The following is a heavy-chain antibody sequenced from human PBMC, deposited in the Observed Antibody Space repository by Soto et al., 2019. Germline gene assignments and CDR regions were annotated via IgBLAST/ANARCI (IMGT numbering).Heavy chain of an antibody. J-gene: IGHJ6*02. V-gene: IGHV1-24*01. Sequence: ASVKVSCKVSGYSLTELSMHWVRQAPGKGLEWMGGFDPEDGETIYAQTLQGRVTMTEDTSTDTAYMELSSLRSEDTAVYYCATEELQFLEWSRMDVWGQGTTVTVSS. CDR2: FDPEDGET. D-gene: IGHD3-3*01. CDR3: ATEELQFLEWSRMDV. CDR1: GYSLTELS.